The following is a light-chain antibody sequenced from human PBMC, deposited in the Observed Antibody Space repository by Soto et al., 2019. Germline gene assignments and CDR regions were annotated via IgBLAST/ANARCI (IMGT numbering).Light chain of an antibody. J-gene: IGLJ1*01. Sequence: QSVLTQPASVSGSPGQSITISCTGYIHYDFVSWYQQHPGTAPKLVIYEVSNRPSGTSDRFSGSKSGHTASLTISGLQTEDEAVYYCGSHTSSSNDVFGTGTKLTVL. V-gene: IGLV2-14*01. CDR2: EVS. CDR1: IHYDF. CDR3: GSHTSSSNDV.